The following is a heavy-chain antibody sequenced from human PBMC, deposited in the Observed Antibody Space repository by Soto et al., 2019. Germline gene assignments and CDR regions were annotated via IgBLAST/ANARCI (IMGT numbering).Heavy chain of an antibody. D-gene: IGHD3-22*01. CDR2: ISSTGSTI. CDR1: GFTFSNYS. V-gene: IGHV3-48*01. J-gene: IGHJ4*02. Sequence: GGSLRLSCAASGFTFSNYSMTWVRQAPGKGLEWVSYISSTGSTIYYADSLKGRFTISRDNGKNSLYLQMNSLRAEDTAVYYCARGYFDISGYYGGTFDYWGQGTLVTVSS. CDR3: ARGYFDISGYYGGTFDY.